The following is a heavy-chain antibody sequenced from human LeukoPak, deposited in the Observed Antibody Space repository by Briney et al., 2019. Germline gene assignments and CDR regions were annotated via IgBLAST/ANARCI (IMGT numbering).Heavy chain of an antibody. CDR2: IYYSGST. J-gene: IGHJ6*03. CDR3: ARVVDCSSTSCYYYYYYMDV. V-gene: IGHV4-59*01. Sequence: SETLSLTCTVSGGSISSYYWSWIRQPPGKGLEWIGYIYYSGSTNYNPSLKSRVTISVDTSKNQFSLKLSSVTAADTAVYYCARVVDCSSTSCYYYYYYMDVWGKGTTVTVSS. D-gene: IGHD2-2*01. CDR1: GGSISSYY.